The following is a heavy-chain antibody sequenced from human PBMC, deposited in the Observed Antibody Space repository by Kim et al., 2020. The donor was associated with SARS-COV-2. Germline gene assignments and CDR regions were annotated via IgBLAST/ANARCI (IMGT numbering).Heavy chain of an antibody. V-gene: IGHV3-23*01. CDR3: AKSTFPYANSSPFFDY. D-gene: IGHD2-2*01. CDR2: IRSGGST. CDR1: GFTFSSYA. Sequence: GGSLRLSCAASGFTFSSYAMSWVRQAPGKGLEWVSTIRSGGSTYYADSVKGRLTISRDTSKNTLYLQMNSLRAEDTAIYYCAKSTFPYANSSPFFDYWGQGTLVTVSS. J-gene: IGHJ4*02.